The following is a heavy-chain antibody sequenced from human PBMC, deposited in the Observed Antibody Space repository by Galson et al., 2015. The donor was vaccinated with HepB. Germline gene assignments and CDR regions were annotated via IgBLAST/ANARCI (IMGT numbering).Heavy chain of an antibody. V-gene: IGHV3-23*01. Sequence: SLRLSCAASGFSFSSYAVSWVRQAPGKGLEWVAAISGSGDSTFYADSVKGRFTISRDNSQNMLYVQMNSLRVEDTAVYYCAKDYYGAGSYYPMDLDHWGQGTLVTVSS. CDR3: AKDYYGAGSYYPMDLDH. J-gene: IGHJ4*02. D-gene: IGHD3-10*01. CDR2: ISGSGDST. CDR1: GFSFSSYA.